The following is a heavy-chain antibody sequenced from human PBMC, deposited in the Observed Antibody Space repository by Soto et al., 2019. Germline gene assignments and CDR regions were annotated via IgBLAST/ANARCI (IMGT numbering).Heavy chain of an antibody. V-gene: IGHV5-51*01. J-gene: IGHJ4*02. CDR2: IYPSDSDT. CDR3: ARGGMSTRTFDY. Sequence: GESLKISCKGSGYNFAGYWIAWVRQMPGKGLELMGIIYPSDSDTRYRPSFQGRVTISADKSISSAYLQWSSLRASDTAMYYCARGGMSTRTFDYWGQGTPVTVSS. CDR1: GYNFAGYW. D-gene: IGHD1-1*01.